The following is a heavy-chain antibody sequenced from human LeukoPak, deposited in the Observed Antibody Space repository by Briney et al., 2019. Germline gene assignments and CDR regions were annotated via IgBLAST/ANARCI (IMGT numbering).Heavy chain of an antibody. J-gene: IGHJ4*02. CDR2: IYYSGIP. CDR3: ARDADLGSEV. V-gene: IGHV4-30-4*08. Sequence: SAALSLVCPDRCESVGCGDCVDIWVRRTPGKKLEWIGYIYYSGIPYYNPSLRSRVTISRDTSKNQFSLRLSSVTAADTAVYYCARDADLGSEVWGPGTLVTVSS. CDR1: CESVGCGDCV. D-gene: IGHD3-10*01.